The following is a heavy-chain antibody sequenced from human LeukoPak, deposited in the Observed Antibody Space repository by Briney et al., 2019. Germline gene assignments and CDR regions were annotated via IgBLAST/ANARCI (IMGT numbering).Heavy chain of an antibody. Sequence: SETLSLTCTVSGGSISSGGYYWSWIRQHPGKGLEWIGYIYYSGSTYYNPSLKSRVTISVDTSKNQFSLKLSSVTAADTAVYYCARTADFLRGYSYGFSPYYFDYWGQGTLVTVSS. D-gene: IGHD5-18*01. V-gene: IGHV4-31*03. CDR3: ARTADFLRGYSYGFSPYYFDY. CDR1: GGSISSGGYY. CDR2: IYYSGST. J-gene: IGHJ4*02.